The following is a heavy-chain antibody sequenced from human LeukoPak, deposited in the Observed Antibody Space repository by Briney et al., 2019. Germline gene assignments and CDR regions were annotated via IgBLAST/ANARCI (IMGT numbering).Heavy chain of an antibody. CDR2: IHYIVST. Sequence: SETLSLTCTVSGGSISSYYWSWIRHPPGKGLEWIGYIHYIVSTNSNPSPKSRVTISVDMSKNQFSLKLSSVTAADTAVYYCARTTEGYCRGRSCYSYYYYMDVWGKGTTVTVSS. J-gene: IGHJ6*03. D-gene: IGHD2-15*01. CDR1: GGSISSYY. V-gene: IGHV4-59*01. CDR3: ARTTEGYCRGRSCYSYYYYMDV.